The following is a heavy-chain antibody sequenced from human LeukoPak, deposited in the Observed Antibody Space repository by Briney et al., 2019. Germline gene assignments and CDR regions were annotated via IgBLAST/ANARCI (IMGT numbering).Heavy chain of an antibody. J-gene: IGHJ4*02. Sequence: SETLSLTCTVSGGSVVSSTYYWGWIRQPPGKGLEWIASINYSGSIYYNPSLKSRVTIPVDTSKNQFSLKLSSVTAADTAVYFCARRLGGSGTYYFDYWGQGTLVTVSS. CDR3: ARRLGGSGTYYFDY. CDR2: INYSGSI. D-gene: IGHD3-10*01. CDR1: GGSVVSSTYY. V-gene: IGHV4-39*01.